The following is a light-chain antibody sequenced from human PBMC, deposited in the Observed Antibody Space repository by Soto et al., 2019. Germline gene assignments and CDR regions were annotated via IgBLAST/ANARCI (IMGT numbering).Light chain of an antibody. J-gene: IGKJ1*01. CDR2: AAS. CDR1: QSVRTTS. CDR3: QQYYSYPRT. Sequence: EIVLLQSPGTLSLSPGEGATLSCRASQSVRTTSLAWCQQRPGQPPRLLIYAASTLQSGVPSRFSGRGSGTDFTLTISCLQSEDFATYYCQQYYSYPRTFGQGTKVDIK. V-gene: IGKV3D-7*01.